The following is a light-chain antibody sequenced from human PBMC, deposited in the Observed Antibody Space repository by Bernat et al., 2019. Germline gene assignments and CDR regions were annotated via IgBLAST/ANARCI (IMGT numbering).Light chain of an antibody. CDR2: KDT. CDR1: ALSKQY. J-gene: IGLJ2*01. V-gene: IGLV3-25*03. Sequence: SYELTQPPSVSVSPGQTARITCSGDALSKQYAYWYQQKPGQAPVLVIYKDTERPSGIPERFSGSSSGTPVTLTISGVQAEDEADYYCQSADNSGIYVGFGGGTKLTVL. CDR3: QSADNSGIYVG.